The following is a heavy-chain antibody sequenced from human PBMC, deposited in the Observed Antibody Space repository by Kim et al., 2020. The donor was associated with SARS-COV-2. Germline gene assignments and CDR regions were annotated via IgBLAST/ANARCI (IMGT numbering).Heavy chain of an antibody. J-gene: IGHJ4*02. D-gene: IGHD3-10*01. CDR3: ARGGARSSWFFGSYYFDY. V-gene: IGHV4-34*01. CDR1: GGSFSGYY. CDR2: INHSGST. Sequence: SETLSLTCAVYGGSFSGYYWSWIRQPPGKGLEWIGEINHSGSTNYNPSLKSRVTISVDTSKNQFSLKLSSVTAADTAVYYCARGGARSSWFFGSYYFDYWGQGTLVTVSS.